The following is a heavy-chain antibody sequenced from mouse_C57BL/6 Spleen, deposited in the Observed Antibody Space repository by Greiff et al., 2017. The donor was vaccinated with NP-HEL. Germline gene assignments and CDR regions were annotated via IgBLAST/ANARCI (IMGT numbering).Heavy chain of an antibody. V-gene: IGHV1-50*01. Sequence: VQLQQPGAELVKPGASVKLSCKASGYTFTSYWMQWVKQRPGQGLERIGEIDPSDSYTNYNQKFKGKATLTVDTSSSTAYMQLSSLTSEDSAVYYCARQLSGYAMDYWGQGTSVTVSS. J-gene: IGHJ4*01. CDR1: GYTFTSYW. CDR3: ARQLSGYAMDY. CDR2: IDPSDSYT. D-gene: IGHD3-1*01.